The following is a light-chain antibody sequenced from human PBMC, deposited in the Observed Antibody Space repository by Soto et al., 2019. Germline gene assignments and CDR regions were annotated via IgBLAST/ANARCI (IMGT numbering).Light chain of an antibody. CDR3: PQYNNWPRT. J-gene: IGKJ1*01. CDR1: QSVSSN. Sequence: EIVMTQSPATLSVSPGERATLSCRASQSVSSNLAWYQQKPGQAPRLLIYGASTRATGIPARFSGSGSGTEFTLTISSLPSEDFAVYYCPQYNNWPRTFGQGTKVEIK. V-gene: IGKV3-15*01. CDR2: GAS.